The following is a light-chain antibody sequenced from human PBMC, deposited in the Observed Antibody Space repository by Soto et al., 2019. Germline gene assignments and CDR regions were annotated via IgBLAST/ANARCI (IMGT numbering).Light chain of an antibody. CDR3: QQYDSSPIFT. CDR1: QSVSSSY. J-gene: IGKJ3*01. Sequence: EIVLTQSPGTLSLSPGERATLSCRASQSVSSSYLAWYQQKPGQAPRLLIYGASSRVTGIPDRFSGSGSVTAFTLTISRLEPEDFAVYYCQQYDSSPIFTFGPGTKVDI. V-gene: IGKV3-20*01. CDR2: GAS.